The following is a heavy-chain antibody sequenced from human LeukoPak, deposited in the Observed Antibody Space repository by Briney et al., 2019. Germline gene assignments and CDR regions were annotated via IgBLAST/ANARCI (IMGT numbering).Heavy chain of an antibody. Sequence: GASVKVSCKASGYTFTSYGISWVRQAPGQGLEWMGWISAYNGNTNYAQKLQGRVTMTTDTSTSTAYMELRSLRSDDTAVYYCAREYCSGGSCYSMFHYWGQGTLVTVSS. J-gene: IGHJ4*02. CDR3: AREYCSGGSCYSMFHY. D-gene: IGHD2-15*01. CDR2: ISAYNGNT. V-gene: IGHV1-18*01. CDR1: GYTFTSYG.